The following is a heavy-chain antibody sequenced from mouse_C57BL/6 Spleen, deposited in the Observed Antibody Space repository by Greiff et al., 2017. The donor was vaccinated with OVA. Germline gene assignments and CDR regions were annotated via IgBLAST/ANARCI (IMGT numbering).Heavy chain of an antibody. CDR2: IDPSDSYT. V-gene: IGHV1-69*01. CDR1: GYTFTSYW. J-gene: IGHJ1*03. D-gene: IGHD1-1*01. CDR3: AKPSVTTVAHWYFDV. Sequence: QVQLQQSGAELVMPGASVKLSCKASGYTFTSYWMHWVKQRPGQGLEWIGEIDPSDSYTNYNQKFKGKSTLTVDKSSSTAYMQLSSLTSEDSAVYYCAKPSVTTVAHWYFDVWGTGTTVTVSS.